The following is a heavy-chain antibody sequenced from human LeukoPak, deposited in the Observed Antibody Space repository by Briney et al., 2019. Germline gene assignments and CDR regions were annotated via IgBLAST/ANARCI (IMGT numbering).Heavy chain of an antibody. CDR2: INPSGGST. D-gene: IGHD5-18*01. J-gene: IGHJ4*02. CDR3: ARGTFRYSYGYRYFDY. Sequence: ASVKVSCKASGYTFTSYYMHWVRQAPGQGLEWMGIINPSGGSTSYAQKFQGRVTMTRDTSASTVYMELSSLRSEDTAVYYCARGTFRYSYGYRYFDYWGQGTLVTVSS. CDR1: GYTFTSYY. V-gene: IGHV1-46*01.